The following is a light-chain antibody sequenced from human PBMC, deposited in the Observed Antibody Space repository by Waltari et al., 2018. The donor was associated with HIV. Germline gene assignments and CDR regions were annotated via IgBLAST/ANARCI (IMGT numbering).Light chain of an antibody. CDR2: WAS. Sequence: DIVMTQSPNSLAVSLGERATINCRSSRSILYSSNNQNYLAWYQQKPGQSPKVLIYWASTRASGVPDRFSGCGSGTNFSLTISSLQSDDVALYYCQQYYTIGPTFGGGTKVE. V-gene: IGKV4-1*01. CDR1: RSILYSSNNQNY. J-gene: IGKJ4*01. CDR3: QQYYTIGPT.